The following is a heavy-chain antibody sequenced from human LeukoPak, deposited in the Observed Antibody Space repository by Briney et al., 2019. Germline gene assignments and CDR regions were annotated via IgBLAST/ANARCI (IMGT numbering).Heavy chain of an antibody. Sequence: GGSLRLSCAASGFTFDDYAMHWVRQAPGKGLEWVSLISWDGGSTYYADSVKGRFTISRDNSKNSLYLQMNSLRAEDTALYYCARQGTTVETGVRWGQGTLVTVSS. D-gene: IGHD4-23*01. J-gene: IGHJ4*02. CDR3: ARQGTTVETGVR. V-gene: IGHV3-43D*03. CDR1: GFTFDDYA. CDR2: ISWDGGST.